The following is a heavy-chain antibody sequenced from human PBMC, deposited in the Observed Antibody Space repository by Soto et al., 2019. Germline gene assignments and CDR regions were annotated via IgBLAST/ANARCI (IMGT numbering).Heavy chain of an antibody. CDR2: ISSSSSTI. Sequence: PGGSLRLSCAASGFTFSSYSMNWGLQATGKGLEWVSYISSSSSTIYYADSVKGRFTISRDNAKNSLYLQMNSLRAEDTAVYYCASLGVQQLVASTTSSNERTRPGTHPCAQRT. CDR3: ASLGVQQLVASTTSSNERTRPGTHP. CDR1: GFTFSSYS. J-gene: IGHJ5*02. D-gene: IGHD6-13*01. V-gene: IGHV3-48*01.